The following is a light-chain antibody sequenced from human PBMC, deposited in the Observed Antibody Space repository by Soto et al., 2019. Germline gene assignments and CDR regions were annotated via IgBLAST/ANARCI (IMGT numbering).Light chain of an antibody. Sequence: ELVLTQSSSTLSLSPGERAPLSCRASQSVSSSYLAWYQQKPGQAPRLLIYGASSRATGIPDRFSGSGSGTDFTLTISSLEYEDFAVYYCQQRSNWTRTFGQGTKVDIK. J-gene: IGKJ1*01. CDR3: QQRSNWTRT. CDR1: QSVSSSY. CDR2: GAS. V-gene: IGKV3D-20*02.